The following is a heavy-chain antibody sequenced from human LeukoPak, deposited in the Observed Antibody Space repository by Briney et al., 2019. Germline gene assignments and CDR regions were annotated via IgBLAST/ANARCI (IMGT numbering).Heavy chain of an antibody. CDR3: ARVVVAATFDY. Sequence: GGSLKLSCAGSRFVLSNSWIHWVRQPPGKGLVWVSRIAPEGTTSYADFVKGRFTISRDNTKNTVYLQMNSLRAEDTAVYYCARVVVAATFDYWGQGTLVTVSS. J-gene: IGHJ4*02. D-gene: IGHD2-15*01. V-gene: IGHV3-74*01. CDR2: IAPEGTT. CDR1: RFVLSNSW.